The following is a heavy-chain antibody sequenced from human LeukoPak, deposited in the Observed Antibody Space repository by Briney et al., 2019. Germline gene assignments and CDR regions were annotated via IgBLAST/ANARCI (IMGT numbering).Heavy chain of an antibody. CDR3: ARECVAWNYPGDWFDP. J-gene: IGHJ5*02. D-gene: IGHD1-7*01. CDR2: IYYSGST. V-gene: IGHV4-39*07. CDR1: GGSISSSSYY. Sequence: SETLSLTCTVSGGSISSSSYYWGWIRQPPGKGLEWIGSIYYSGSTYYNPSLKSRVTISVDTSKNQFSLQLNSVTPEDTAVYYCARECVAWNYPGDWFDPWGQGTLVTVSS.